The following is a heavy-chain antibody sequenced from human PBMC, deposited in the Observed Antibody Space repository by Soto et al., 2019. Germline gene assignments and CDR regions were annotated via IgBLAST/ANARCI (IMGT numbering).Heavy chain of an antibody. CDR3: PRGVIWASCQGGAWLDP. J-gene: IGHJ5*02. D-gene: IGHD2-2*01. V-gene: IGHV3-74*01. Sequence: EVQLVESGGGLVQPGGSLRLSCAASGFTPSSYWTHWVRQVPGTGLEWVSRINSDGSQTHYADSVKGQFSISRDSAKNTVHLQMNSLRAEDTAVYFCPRGVIWASCQGGAWLDPWGQGALVTVSS. CDR1: GFTPSSYW. CDR2: INSDGSQT.